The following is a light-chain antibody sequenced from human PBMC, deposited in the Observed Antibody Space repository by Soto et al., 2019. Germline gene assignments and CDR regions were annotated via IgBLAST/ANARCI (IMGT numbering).Light chain of an antibody. CDR1: QSVPSDY. CDR3: QQYGSSPLT. J-gene: IGKJ1*01. Sequence: TMSTQSPGTLSLSPGERATLSCKASQSVPSDYLAWYHQRPGQAPRLLIYGASNRATGIPDRFSGSGSGTDFPLTISRLDPEDFALFFCQQYGSSPLTFGQGTKV. CDR2: GAS. V-gene: IGKV3-20*01.